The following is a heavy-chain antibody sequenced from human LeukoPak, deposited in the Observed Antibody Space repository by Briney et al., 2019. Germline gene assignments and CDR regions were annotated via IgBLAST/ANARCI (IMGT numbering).Heavy chain of an antibody. CDR1: GFTFSYYA. Sequence: PGGSLRLSCAASGFTFSYYAMHWVRQAPGKGLEYVSDISSDGGSTYYANSVKGRFTISRDNSKNMLYLQMGSLRAEGMAVYYCARWVSTSYDAFDIWGQGTMVTVSS. CDR3: ARWVSTSYDAFDI. CDR2: ISSDGGST. D-gene: IGHD6-6*01. V-gene: IGHV3-64*01. J-gene: IGHJ3*02.